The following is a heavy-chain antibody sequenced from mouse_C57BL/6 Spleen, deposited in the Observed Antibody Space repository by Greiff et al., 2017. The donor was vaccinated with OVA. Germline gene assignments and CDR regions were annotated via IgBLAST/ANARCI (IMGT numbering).Heavy chain of an antibody. J-gene: IGHJ4*01. V-gene: IGHV1-18*01. D-gene: IGHD2-5*01. CDR2: INPNNGGP. CDR1: GYTFTDYN. Sequence: EVKLQESGPELVKPGASVKIPCKASGYTFTDYNMDWVKQSHGKSLEWIGDINPNNGGPIYNQKFKGKATLTVDKSSSTAYMELRSLTSENTAVYYFARWIYCSNYDYAMDDWGQGTSVTVSS. CDR3: ARWIYCSNYDYAMDD.